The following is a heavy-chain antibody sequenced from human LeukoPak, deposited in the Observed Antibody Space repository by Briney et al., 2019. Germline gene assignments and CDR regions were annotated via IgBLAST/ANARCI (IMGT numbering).Heavy chain of an antibody. V-gene: IGHV3-48*03. CDR1: GFTFSSYE. D-gene: IGHD6-19*01. CDR2: INTSGGTI. Sequence: PGGSLRLSCAASGFTFSSYEMNWVGQAPGKGLEWVSYINTSGGTIYYADSVKSRFTISRDNVESSLYLQMNSLRADDTAGYYCARRHYNSGSTDYWGQGTLVTVSS. CDR3: ARRHYNSGSTDY. J-gene: IGHJ4*02.